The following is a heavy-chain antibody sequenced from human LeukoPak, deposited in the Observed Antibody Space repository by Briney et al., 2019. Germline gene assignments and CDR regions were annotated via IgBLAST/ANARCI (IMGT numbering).Heavy chain of an antibody. CDR1: GGSVSSSTYY. D-gene: IGHD1-26*01. CDR2: IYYSGST. CDR3: ARNASDSGTSYFDY. V-gene: IGHV4-39*01. J-gene: IGHJ4*02. Sequence: SETLSLTCTVSGGSVSSSTYYWGWIRQPPGKGLEWIGSIYYSGSTSYNPSLKSRVTISVDTSKNQFSLKLDSVTAADTAVYYCARNASDSGTSYFDYWGQGTLVTVSS.